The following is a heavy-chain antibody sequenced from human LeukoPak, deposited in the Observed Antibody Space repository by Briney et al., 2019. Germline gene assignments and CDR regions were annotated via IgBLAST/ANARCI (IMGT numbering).Heavy chain of an antibody. CDR3: ARDRDYYDSSGYCSDAFDI. J-gene: IGHJ3*02. CDR1: GFTFSSYS. Sequence: SGGSLRLSCAASGFTFSSYSMNWVRQAPGKGLEWVSYISSSSSTIYYADSVKGRFTISRDNAKNSLYLQMNSLRAEDTAVYYCARDRDYYDSSGYCSDAFDIWGQGTMVTVSS. CDR2: ISSSSSTI. D-gene: IGHD3-22*01. V-gene: IGHV3-48*04.